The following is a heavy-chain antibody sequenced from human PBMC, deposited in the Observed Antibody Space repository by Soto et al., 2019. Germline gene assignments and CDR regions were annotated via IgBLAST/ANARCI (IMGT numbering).Heavy chain of an antibody. CDR1: GDIFSGYS. J-gene: IGHJ4*02. CDR2: ILPIFGTT. Sequence: QVQLVQSGAEVKKPGSSVKVSCQTSGDIFSGYSISWVRQAPGQGLEWMGGILPIFGTTNYAQRFHGRVTITADKSTSTVYMELYSLKSEDTAVYYCARDLGSGYDPGDYWGQGTLVTVSS. V-gene: IGHV1-69*14. CDR3: ARDLGSGYDPGDY. D-gene: IGHD5-12*01.